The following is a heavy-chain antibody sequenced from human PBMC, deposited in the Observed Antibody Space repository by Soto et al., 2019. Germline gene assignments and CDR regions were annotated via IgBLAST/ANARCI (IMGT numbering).Heavy chain of an antibody. J-gene: IGHJ6*02. CDR1: GFTFSSYS. CDR2: ISSSSSYI. Sequence: EVQLVESGGGLVKPGGSLRLSCAASGFTFSSYSMNWVRQAPGKGLEWVSSISSSSSYIYYADSVKGRFTISRDNAKNSLYLQMNSLRAEDTAVYYCARDDDSSGYYYRNYYYYGMDVWGQGTTVTVSS. D-gene: IGHD3-22*01. CDR3: ARDDDSSGYYYRNYYYYGMDV. V-gene: IGHV3-21*01.